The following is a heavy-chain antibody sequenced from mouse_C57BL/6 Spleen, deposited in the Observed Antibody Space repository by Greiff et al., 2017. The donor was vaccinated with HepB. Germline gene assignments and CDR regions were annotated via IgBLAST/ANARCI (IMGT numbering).Heavy chain of an antibody. CDR3: TKGAYYSFYYFDY. V-gene: IGHV1-5*01. D-gene: IGHD2-12*01. CDR1: GYTFTSYW. Sequence: VQLQQSGTVLARPGASVKMSCKTSGYTFTSYWMHWVKQRPGQGLEWIGAIYPGNSDTSYNQKFKGKAKLTAVTSASTAYMELSSLTNEDSAVYYCTKGAYYSFYYFDYWGQGTTLTVSS. CDR2: IYPGNSDT. J-gene: IGHJ2*01.